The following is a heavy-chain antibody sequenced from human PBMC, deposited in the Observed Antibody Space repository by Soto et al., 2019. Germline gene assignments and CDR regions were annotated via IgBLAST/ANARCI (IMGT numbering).Heavy chain of an antibody. V-gene: IGHV3-30*02. CDR1: GFAFSNYG. CDR3: AKDQASGQGSFDP. Sequence: GGSLRLSCTASGFAFSNYGIHWVRQAPGRGLEWVAVIWSDGTKKFYAGSVRGRFTISRDNSKNTLFLQMNSLRADDTAVYYCAKDQASGQGSFDPWGQGTLVTVYS. J-gene: IGHJ5*02. CDR2: IWSDGTKK.